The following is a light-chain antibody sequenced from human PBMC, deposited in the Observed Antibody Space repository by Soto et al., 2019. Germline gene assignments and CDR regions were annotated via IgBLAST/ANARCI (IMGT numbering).Light chain of an antibody. V-gene: IGKV3-15*01. CDR3: QQYKKGIRT. J-gene: IGKJ1*01. Sequence: ESVMTQSPVILSVSLVDTVTLSCRASQTVTINLAWYQQKPGQAPRLXIYCXSTRATGSPARFSGSGSGTEFTRTISSLQSEYCAAYYWQQYKKGIRTFGRGTKVDIK. CDR2: CXS. CDR1: QTVTIN.